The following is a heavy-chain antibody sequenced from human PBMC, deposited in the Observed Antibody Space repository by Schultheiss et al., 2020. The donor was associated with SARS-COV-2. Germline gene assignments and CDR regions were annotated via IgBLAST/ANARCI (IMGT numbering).Heavy chain of an antibody. D-gene: IGHD4-17*01. CDR1: GYTFTSYG. Sequence: ASVKVSCKASGYTFTSYGISWVRQAPGQGLEWMGWISAYNGNTNYAQKLQGRVTMTTDTSTSTAYMELRSLRSEDTAVYYCARGAGGDYGDPNFDYWGQGTMVTVSS. J-gene: IGHJ4*02. CDR3: ARGAGGDYGDPNFDY. V-gene: IGHV1-18*01. CDR2: ISAYNGNT.